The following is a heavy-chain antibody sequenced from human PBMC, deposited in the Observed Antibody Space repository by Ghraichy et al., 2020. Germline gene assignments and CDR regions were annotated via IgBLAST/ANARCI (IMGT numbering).Heavy chain of an antibody. CDR3: ARAGGQLEYYYYYGMDV. CDR1: GGSISSYY. J-gene: IGHJ6*02. V-gene: IGHV4-59*01. CDR2: IYYSGST. Sequence: SQTLSLTCTVSGGSISSYYWSWIRQPPGEGLEWIGYIYYSGSTNYNPSLKSRVTISVDTSKNQFSLKLSSVTAADTAVYYCARAGGQLEYYYYYGMDVWGQGTTVTVSS. D-gene: IGHD2-2*01.